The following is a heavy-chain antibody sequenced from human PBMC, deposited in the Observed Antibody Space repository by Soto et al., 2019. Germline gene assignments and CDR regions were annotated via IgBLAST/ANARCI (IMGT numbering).Heavy chain of an antibody. D-gene: IGHD3-16*01. J-gene: IGHJ5*02. Sequence: QLQLQESGPGLVKPSETLSLTCTVSGGSISSSSYYWGWIRQPPGKGLEWIGSIYYSGSTYYNPSLKNRVTLSVDASKNQFSLKLSSVTAADTAVYYCASGGDMITFGGSQWFDPWGQGTLVTVSS. CDR2: IYYSGST. CDR3: ASGGDMITFGGSQWFDP. CDR1: GGSISSSSYY. V-gene: IGHV4-39*01.